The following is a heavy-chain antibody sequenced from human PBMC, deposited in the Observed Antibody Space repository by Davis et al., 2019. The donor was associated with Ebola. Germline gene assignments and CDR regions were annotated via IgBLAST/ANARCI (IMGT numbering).Heavy chain of an antibody. V-gene: IGHV1-2*02. D-gene: IGHD3-3*01. CDR3: ASGSGFWSGYFMAYFDF. Sequence: ASVTVSCKASGYTFIGHYLHRVRQAPGQGLEWMGWINPNSGDTKFLQKFQGRVTVTRDTSISTVYMELSRLRSDDTAVYYCASGSGFWSGYFMAYFDFWGQGALVTVSS. CDR2: INPNSGDT. CDR1: GYTFIGHY. J-gene: IGHJ4*02.